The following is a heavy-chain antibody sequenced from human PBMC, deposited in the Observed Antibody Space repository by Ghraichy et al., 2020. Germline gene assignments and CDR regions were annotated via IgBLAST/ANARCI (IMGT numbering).Heavy chain of an antibody. CDR2: ISGSGVST. CDR1: GFNFNNFA. V-gene: IGHV3-23*01. CDR3: ARGQAYMVIVPAALADAALDI. D-gene: IGHD2-2*01. Sequence: LSLTCAASGFNFNNFAMNWVRQAPGKGLEWVSGISGSGVSTYYADSVQGRFTISRDNSKHTMYLQMNSLRAEDTAIYYCARGQAYMVIVPAALADAALDIWGQGTVVTVSS. J-gene: IGHJ3*02.